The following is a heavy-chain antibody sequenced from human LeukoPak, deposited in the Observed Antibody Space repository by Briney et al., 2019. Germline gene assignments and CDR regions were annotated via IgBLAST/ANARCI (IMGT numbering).Heavy chain of an antibody. Sequence: GGSLRLSYAASGFTFSSYGMHWVRQAPGKGLEWVAVIWYDGSNKYYADSVKGRFTISRDNSKNTLYLQMNSLRAEDTAVYYCARAPIVATITLFDPWGQGTLVTVSS. J-gene: IGHJ5*02. CDR1: GFTFSSYG. V-gene: IGHV3-33*01. CDR3: ARAPIVATITLFDP. CDR2: IWYDGSNK. D-gene: IGHD5-12*01.